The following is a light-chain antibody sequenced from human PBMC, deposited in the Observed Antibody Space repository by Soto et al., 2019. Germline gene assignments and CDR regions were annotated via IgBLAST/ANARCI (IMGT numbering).Light chain of an antibody. CDR1: SSDVGGYNY. CDR3: SSYAGSNNFV. Sequence: QSALTQPPSASGSPGQSVTISCTGTSSDVGGYNYVSWYQQHPGKAPKLMIYEVSKRPSGVPDRFSGSKSGNTASLTVSGPHAEDEADYYCSSYAGSNNFVFGTGTKLTVL. V-gene: IGLV2-8*01. J-gene: IGLJ1*01. CDR2: EVS.